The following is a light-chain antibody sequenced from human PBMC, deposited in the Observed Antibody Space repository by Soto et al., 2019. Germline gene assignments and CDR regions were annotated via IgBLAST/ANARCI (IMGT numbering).Light chain of an antibody. CDR3: SSYVRSRV. CDR1: SSDVGGYNY. Sequence: QSALTQPPSASGSLGQSVTISCTGTSSDVGGYNYVSWYQQHPGKSPKLMISEVSKRPSGVPDRFSGSKSGNTASLTVSVLQEGYEADYYCSSYVRSRVFGGGTTVTV. V-gene: IGLV2-8*01. J-gene: IGLJ3*02. CDR2: EVS.